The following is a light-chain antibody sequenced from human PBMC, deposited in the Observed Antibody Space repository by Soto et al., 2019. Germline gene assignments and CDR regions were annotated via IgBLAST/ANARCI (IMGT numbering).Light chain of an antibody. V-gene: IGLV2-8*01. CDR1: SSDVGGYNY. CDR3: SSYAGSNNFV. J-gene: IGLJ1*01. Sequence: QSALTQPPSASGSPGQPVTISCTGTSSDVGGYNYVSWYQQPPGKAPKLMIYEVSKRPSGVPDRFSGSKSGNTASLTVSGLQAEDEADYYCSSYAGSNNFVFGTGTKLTVL. CDR2: EVS.